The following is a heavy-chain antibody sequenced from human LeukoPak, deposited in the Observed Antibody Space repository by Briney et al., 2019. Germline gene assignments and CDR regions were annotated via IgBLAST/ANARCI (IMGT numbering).Heavy chain of an antibody. J-gene: IGHJ4*02. CDR1: GYSISSGYY. CDR2: IYHSGST. CDR3: GRAQGATDY. V-gene: IGHV4-38-2*01. D-gene: IGHD1-26*01. Sequence: SETLSLTCAVSGYSISSGYYWGWIRQPPGKGLEWIGSIYHSGSTYYNPSLKSRVTISVDTSKNQFSLKVNSVTAADTAVYYCGRAQGATDYWGQGTLVTVSS.